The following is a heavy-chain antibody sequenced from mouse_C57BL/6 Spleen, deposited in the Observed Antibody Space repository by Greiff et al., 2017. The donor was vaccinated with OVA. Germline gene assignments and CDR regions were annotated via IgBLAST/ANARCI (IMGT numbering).Heavy chain of an antibody. D-gene: IGHD3-2*02. J-gene: IGHJ4*01. CDR1: GFTFSNYW. CDR2: IRLKSDNYAT. V-gene: IGHV6-3*01. Sequence: EVKLVESGGGLVQPGGSMKLSCVASGFTFSNYWMNWVRQSPEKGLEWVAQIRLKSDNYATHYAESVKGRFTISRDDSKSSVYLQMNNLRAEDTGIYYCTGSSGYGFQDAMDYWGQGTSVTVSS. CDR3: TGSSGYGFQDAMDY.